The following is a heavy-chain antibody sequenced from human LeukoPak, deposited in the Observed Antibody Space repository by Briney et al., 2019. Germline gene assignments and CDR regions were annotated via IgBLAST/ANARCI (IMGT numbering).Heavy chain of an antibody. V-gene: IGHV3-66*01. D-gene: IGHD1-26*01. J-gene: IGHJ4*02. CDR2: LYSGGNT. Sequence: GGSLRLSCAASGFIVSDNYMTWVRQAPGKGLEWVSILYSGGNTYYSDSVKGRFTISRDKSKNTLFLQMTSLRVEDTAVYYCARARPVGATIRGFDYWGQGTLVTVSS. CDR3: ARARPVGATIRGFDY. CDR1: GFIVSDNY.